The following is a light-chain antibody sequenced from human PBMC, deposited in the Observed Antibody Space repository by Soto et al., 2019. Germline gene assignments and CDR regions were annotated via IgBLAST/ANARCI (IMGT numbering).Light chain of an antibody. CDR2: AAS. CDR1: LTIRSS. Sequence: DIQMAQSPSSLSASVGDSVTITCRASLTIRSSLNWYQQKPGKAPKLLIYAASSLQSGVPSRFSGSGSGTDFTLTISSLQPEDFATYYCQQSYTAVTFGGGTKVDIK. V-gene: IGKV1-39*01. J-gene: IGKJ4*01. CDR3: QQSYTAVT.